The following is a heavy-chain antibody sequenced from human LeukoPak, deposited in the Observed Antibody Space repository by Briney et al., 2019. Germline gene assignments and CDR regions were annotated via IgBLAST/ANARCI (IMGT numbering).Heavy chain of an antibody. CDR3: ARDLYSSGWYPPGY. J-gene: IGHJ4*02. Sequence: GGSPRLSCAASGFTFSSYGMHWVRQAPGKGLEWVAVIWYDGSNKYYADSVKGRFTISRDNSKNTLYLQMNSLRAEDTAVYYCARDLYSSGWYPPGYWGQGTLVTVSS. CDR1: GFTFSSYG. CDR2: IWYDGSNK. D-gene: IGHD6-19*01. V-gene: IGHV3-33*01.